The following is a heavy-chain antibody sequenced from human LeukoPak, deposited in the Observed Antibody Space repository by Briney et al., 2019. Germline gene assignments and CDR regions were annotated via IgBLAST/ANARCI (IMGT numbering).Heavy chain of an antibody. CDR2: INTKSKAI. J-gene: IGHJ4*02. D-gene: IGHD3-9*01. Sequence: PGGSLRLSCAASGFTFSSYTMNWIRQAPGKGLEWISFINTKSKAIYYADSVKGRFTISRDNARNSLHLQMNSLRAEDTALYFCVRDQDWAFDYWGQGTLVTVSS. CDR1: GFTFSSYT. CDR3: VRDQDWAFDY. V-gene: IGHV3-48*01.